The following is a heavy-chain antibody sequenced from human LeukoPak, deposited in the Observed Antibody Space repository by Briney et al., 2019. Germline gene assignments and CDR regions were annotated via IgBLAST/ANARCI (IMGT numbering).Heavy chain of an antibody. J-gene: IGHJ5*02. CDR3: ARGGQQLVRGFRWFDP. V-gene: IGHV1-2*02. CDR2: INPNSGGT. CDR1: GYTFTGYY. D-gene: IGHD6-13*01. Sequence: ASVKVSCKASGYTFTGYYMHWVRQAPGQGLEWMGWINPNSGGTNYAQKFQGRVTTTRDTSISTAYMELSRLRSDDTAVYYCARGGQQLVRGFRWFDPWGQGTLVTVSS.